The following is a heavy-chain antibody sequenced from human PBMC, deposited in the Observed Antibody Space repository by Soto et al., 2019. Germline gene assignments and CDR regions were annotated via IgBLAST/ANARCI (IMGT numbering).Heavy chain of an antibody. CDR2: IYYSGST. D-gene: IGHD5-18*01. CDR1: GGSISSYY. J-gene: IGHJ4*02. Sequence: SETLSLTCTVSGGSISSYYWSWIRQPPGKGLEWIGYIYYSGSTNYNPSLKSRVTISVDTSKNQFSLKLSSVTAADTAVYYCAGAGTATLQIDYWGQGTLVTVSS. V-gene: IGHV4-59*01. CDR3: AGAGTATLQIDY.